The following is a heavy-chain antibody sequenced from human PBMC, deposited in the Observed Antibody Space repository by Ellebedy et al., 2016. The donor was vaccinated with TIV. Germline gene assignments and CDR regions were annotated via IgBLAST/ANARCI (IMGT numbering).Heavy chain of an antibody. CDR2: IYSGGGT. Sequence: PGGSLRLSCAASGFTVSGNYMSWVRQAQGKGLEWVSVIYSGGGTYYADSVKGRFVISRDNSKNRLFLQMDSLRGEDTAVYYCAREIPTAYCSGGKCPPHGMDVWGQGTTVTVSS. CDR3: AREIPTAYCSGGKCPPHGMDV. D-gene: IGHD2-15*01. CDR1: GFTVSGNY. J-gene: IGHJ6*02. V-gene: IGHV3-66*01.